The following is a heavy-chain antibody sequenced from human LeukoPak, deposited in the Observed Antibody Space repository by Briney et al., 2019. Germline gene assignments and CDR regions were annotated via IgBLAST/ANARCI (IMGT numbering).Heavy chain of an antibody. Sequence: GGSLRLSCGASGFTFSSYWMHWVRRDPGKALVWVSHINIDGTITNYADSVKGRFTISRDNDKNTLYLQMNSLRAEDTAVYYCAKDLHYGSADYWGQGTLVTVSS. CDR1: GFTFSSYW. D-gene: IGHD3-10*01. J-gene: IGHJ4*02. V-gene: IGHV3-74*01. CDR2: INIDGTIT. CDR3: AKDLHYGSADY.